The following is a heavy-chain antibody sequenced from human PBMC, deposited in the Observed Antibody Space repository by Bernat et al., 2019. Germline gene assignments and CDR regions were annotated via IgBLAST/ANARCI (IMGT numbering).Heavy chain of an antibody. V-gene: IGHV3-11*06. CDR1: GFTFSDYY. D-gene: IGHD5-18*01. J-gene: IGHJ4*02. Sequence: QVQLVESGGGLVKPGGSLRLSCAASGFTFSDYYMSWIRQAPGKGLDWVSYISSSSSYTNYADSVKGRFTISRDNSKNTLYLQMNSLRAEDTDVYYCARDTAMVTPHFDYWGQGTLVTVSS. CDR3: ARDTAMVTPHFDY. CDR2: ISSSSSYT.